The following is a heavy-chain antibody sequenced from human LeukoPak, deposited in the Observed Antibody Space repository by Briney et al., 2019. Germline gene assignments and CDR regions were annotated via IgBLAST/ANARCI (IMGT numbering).Heavy chain of an antibody. J-gene: IGHJ6*03. CDR3: AAPGDYYAYYYYMDV. V-gene: IGHV1-18*01. Sequence: GASVKVSCKASGYTFTSYGISWVRQAPGQGLEWMGWISAYNGNTNYAQKLQGRVTMTTDTSTSTAYMELRSLRSDDTAVYYCAAPGDYYAYYYYMDVWGKGTTVTISS. CDR2: ISAYNGNT. CDR1: GYTFTSYG. D-gene: IGHD2-21*02.